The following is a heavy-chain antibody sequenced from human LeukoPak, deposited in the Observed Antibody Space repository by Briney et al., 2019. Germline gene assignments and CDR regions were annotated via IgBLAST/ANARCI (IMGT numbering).Heavy chain of an antibody. Sequence: SQTLSLTCAISGDSVSSNSVAWNWIRQSPSRGLEWLGRTYYRSKWYSDYAVSVKSRITINPDTSKNRFSLQLKSVTPEDTAVYYCARVVSREWFFDYWGQGTLVTVSS. CDR2: TYYRSKWYS. V-gene: IGHV6-1*01. J-gene: IGHJ4*02. D-gene: IGHD3-3*01. CDR1: GDSVSSNSVA. CDR3: ARVVSREWFFDY.